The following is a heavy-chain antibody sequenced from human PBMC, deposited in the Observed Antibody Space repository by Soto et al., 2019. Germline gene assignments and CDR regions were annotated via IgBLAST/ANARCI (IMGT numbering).Heavy chain of an antibody. CDR2: INSDGSTT. CDR1: GFTFSSYC. Sequence: GGSLRLSCSASGFTFSSYCMHWVRQAPGKGLVWVSRINSDGSTTSYADSVKGRFTISRDNAKNTLYLQMNSLRAEDTAVYYCARVVVGAYHFDYWGQGTLVTVSS. D-gene: IGHD2-15*01. CDR3: ARVVVGAYHFDY. V-gene: IGHV3-74*01. J-gene: IGHJ4*02.